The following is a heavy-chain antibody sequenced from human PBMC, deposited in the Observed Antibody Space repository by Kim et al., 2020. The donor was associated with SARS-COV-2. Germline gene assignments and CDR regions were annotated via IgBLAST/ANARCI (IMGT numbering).Heavy chain of an antibody. CDR3: ARGPVGATKGAFDI. Sequence: NPSLKSRVTISVDTSKNQFSRMLSSVTAADTAVYYCARGPVGATKGAFDIWAQGTMVTVSS. V-gene: IGHV4-34*01. J-gene: IGHJ3*02. D-gene: IGHD1-26*01.